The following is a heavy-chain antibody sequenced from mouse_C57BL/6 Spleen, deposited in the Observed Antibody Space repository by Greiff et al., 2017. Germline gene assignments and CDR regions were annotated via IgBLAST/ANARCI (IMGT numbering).Heavy chain of an antibody. D-gene: IGHD1-1*01. CDR2: IDPETGGT. CDR3: TSTTVVATDWYFDV. CDR1: GYTFTDYE. J-gene: IGHJ1*03. V-gene: IGHV1-15*01. Sequence: QVQLQQSGAELVRPGASVTLSCKASGYTFTDYEMHWVKQTPVHGLEWIGAIDPETGGTAYNQKFKGKAILTADKSSSTAYMELRSLTSEDSAVYYCTSTTVVATDWYFDVWGTGTTVTVSS.